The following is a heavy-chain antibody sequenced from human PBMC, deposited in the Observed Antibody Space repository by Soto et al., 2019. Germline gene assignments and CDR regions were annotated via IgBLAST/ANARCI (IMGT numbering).Heavy chain of an antibody. CDR3: ARGNTDFWSGYYGY. CDR1: GFTFSSYA. CDR2: ISYDGSNK. V-gene: IGHV3-30-3*01. Sequence: GGSLRLSCAASGFTFSSYAMHWVRQAPGKGLEWVAVISYDGSNKYYADSVKGRFTISRDNSKNTLYLQMNSLRAEDTAVYYCARGNTDFWSGYYGYWGQGTLVTVSS. J-gene: IGHJ4*02. D-gene: IGHD3-3*01.